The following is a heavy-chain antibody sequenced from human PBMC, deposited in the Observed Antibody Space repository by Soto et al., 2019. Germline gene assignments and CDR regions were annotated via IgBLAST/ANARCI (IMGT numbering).Heavy chain of an antibody. V-gene: IGHV4-39*01. CDR2: MFYGVST. CDR1: GSSINSSGYY. J-gene: IGHJ4*02. Sequence: SETLSLTCTVSGSSINSSGYYWGWIRQPPGKGLEWIGSMFYGVSTYYNPSLKSRVTVSVDTSKNQFSLNLRSVTAADTAVYYCARLPSRHLVDYWGQGTLVTVSS. D-gene: IGHD3-3*02. CDR3: ARLPSRHLVDY.